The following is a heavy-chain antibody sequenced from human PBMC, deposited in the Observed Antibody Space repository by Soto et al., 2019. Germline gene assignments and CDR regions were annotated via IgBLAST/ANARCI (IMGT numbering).Heavy chain of an antibody. D-gene: IGHD4-17*01. CDR3: ARVSPTVVNNWFDP. V-gene: IGHV1-69*13. J-gene: IGHJ5*02. CDR2: IIPIFGTA. Sequence: SVKVSCKTSVGTFSSYAISWVRQAPGQGLEWMGGIIPIFGTANYAQKFQGRVTITADESTSTAYMELSSLRSEDTAVYYCARVSPTVVNNWFDPWGQGTLVTVSS. CDR1: VGTFSSYA.